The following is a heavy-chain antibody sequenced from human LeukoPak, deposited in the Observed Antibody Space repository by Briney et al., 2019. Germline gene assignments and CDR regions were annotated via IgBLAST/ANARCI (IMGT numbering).Heavy chain of an antibody. D-gene: IGHD2-21*02. CDR1: GYSISSGYY. V-gene: IGHV4-38-2*02. CDR3: ARTAYCGGDCFQPYYYYYYYMDV. CDR2: IYHSGST. Sequence: SETLSLTCTVSGYSISSGYYWGWIRQPPGKGLEWIGSIYHSGSTYYNPSLKSRVTISVDTSKNQFSLKLSSVTAADTAVYYCARTAYCGGDCFQPYYYYYYYMDVWGKGTTVTISS. J-gene: IGHJ6*03.